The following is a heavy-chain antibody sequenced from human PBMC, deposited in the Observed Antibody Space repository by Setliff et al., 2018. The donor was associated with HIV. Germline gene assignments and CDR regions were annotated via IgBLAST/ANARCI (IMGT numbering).Heavy chain of an antibody. CDR3: ARDRTSGRGYYYYDYMDV. J-gene: IGHJ6*03. CDR2: IYYSGST. CDR1: GGSISSNTYY. D-gene: IGHD6-19*01. V-gene: IGHV4-39*07. Sequence: SETLSLTCAVSGGSISSNTYYWGWLRQPPGKGLEWIGYIYYSGSTYYNPSIKSRVTISVATSKNQFSLKLSSVTAADTAVYYCARDRTSGRGYYYYDYMDVWGKGTTVTVSS.